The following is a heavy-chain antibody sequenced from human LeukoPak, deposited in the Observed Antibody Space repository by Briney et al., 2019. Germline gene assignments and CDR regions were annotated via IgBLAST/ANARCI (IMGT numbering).Heavy chain of an antibody. CDR3: AKAYSYGYRAFDY. D-gene: IGHD5-18*01. J-gene: IGHJ4*02. CDR1: GFTFSSYA. CDR2: ISGSGGST. Sequence: PGASLRLSCAASGFTFSSYAMSWVRQAPGKGLEWVSAISGSGGSTYYADSVKGRFTISRDNPKNTLYLQMNSLRAEDTAVYYCAKAYSYGYRAFDYWGQGTLVTVSS. V-gene: IGHV3-23*01.